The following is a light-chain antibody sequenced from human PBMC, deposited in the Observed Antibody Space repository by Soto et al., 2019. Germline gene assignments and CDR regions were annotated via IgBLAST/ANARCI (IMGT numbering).Light chain of an antibody. CDR1: QAIGND. Sequence: IQMTQSPSSLSASVGDRVTIACRASQAIGNDLGWFQQKSGKAPKLLVYDGSTLQSGVPSRFIGSRSGTNFTLTISGLQPEDFATYYCLQEASYPYTFGQGTRLDIK. CDR3: LQEASYPYT. J-gene: IGKJ2*01. V-gene: IGKV1-6*01. CDR2: DGS.